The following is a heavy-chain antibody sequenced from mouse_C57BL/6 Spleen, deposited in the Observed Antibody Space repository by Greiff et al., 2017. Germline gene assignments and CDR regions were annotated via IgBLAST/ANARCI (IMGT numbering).Heavy chain of an antibody. J-gene: IGHJ2*01. V-gene: IGHV1-42*01. CDR1: GYSFTGYY. D-gene: IGHD1-1*01. CDR2: INPSTGGT. CDR3: ARHYYYGSSYDFDY. Sequence: VQLKESGPELVKPGASVKISCKASGYSFTGYYMNWVKQSPEKSLEWIGEINPSTGGTTYNQKFKAKATLTVDKSSSTAYMQLNSLTSEDSAVYYCARHYYYGSSYDFDYWGQGTTLTVSS.